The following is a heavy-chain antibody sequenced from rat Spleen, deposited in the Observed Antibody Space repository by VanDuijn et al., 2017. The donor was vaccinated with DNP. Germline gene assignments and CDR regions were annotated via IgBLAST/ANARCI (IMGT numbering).Heavy chain of an antibody. CDR1: GLSLTSNS. J-gene: IGHJ4*01. D-gene: IGHD1-2*01. V-gene: IGHV2-47*01. Sequence: QVQLKESGPGLVQPSQTLSLTCTVSGLSLTSNSVSWIRQPPGKGLEWMGVIWSNGGTDYNSAIKSRLSISRDTSKSQVFLKMNSLQTEDTAMYFCARGLTYYSSYMDYYAMDAWGQGTSVTVSS. CDR2: IWSNGGT. CDR3: ARGLTYYSSYMDYYAMDA.